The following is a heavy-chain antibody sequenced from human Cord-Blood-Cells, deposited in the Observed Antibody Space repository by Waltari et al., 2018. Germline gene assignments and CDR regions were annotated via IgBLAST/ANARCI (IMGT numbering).Heavy chain of an antibody. CDR2: INRWGNT. D-gene: IGHD2-2*01. Sequence: QVQLQQWGAGLLKPSETLSLTCAVYGGSFSGYYWSWIRQPPGKGLEWIGEINRWGNTTHTPALKVPVTISVDASKYQFSRRRSSVTAADTAVYYCARGLGRDIVVVPAAIKLDPWGQGTLVTVSS. V-gene: IGHV4-34*01. CDR3: ARGLGRDIVVVPAAIKLDP. CDR1: GGSFSGYY. J-gene: IGHJ5*02.